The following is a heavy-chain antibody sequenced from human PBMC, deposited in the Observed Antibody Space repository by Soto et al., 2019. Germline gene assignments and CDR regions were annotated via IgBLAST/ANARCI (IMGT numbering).Heavy chain of an antibody. D-gene: IGHD6-13*01. CDR1: AFSVYY. CDR3: ALERQLNSPSDAFDI. Sequence: QVQLVQSGAEVKKPGASMKVSCKASAFSVYYLHWVRQAPGQGLEWMGRLNPNSGVTTYAQRFQGRVTMTSDTSITTSFLDLSNVDFDDTAVYYCALERQLNSPSDAFDIWGQGTMVTVSS. V-gene: IGHV1-2*02. CDR2: LNPNSGVT. J-gene: IGHJ3*02.